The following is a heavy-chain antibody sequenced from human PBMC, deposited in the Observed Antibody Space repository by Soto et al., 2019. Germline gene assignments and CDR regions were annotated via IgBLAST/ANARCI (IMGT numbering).Heavy chain of an antibody. CDR2: ITDSGYTA. Sequence: GGSLRLSCAASGFSFGTFVMTWFRQAPGGGLEWVASITDSGYTASYAETVEGRFTVSRDNSKNKLHLQMNDLRAEDTATYYCAKNGQWLATPPEAWGQGTLVTRLL. V-gene: IGHV3-23*01. CDR1: GFSFGTFV. J-gene: IGHJ4*02. D-gene: IGHD6-19*01. CDR3: AKNGQWLATPPEA.